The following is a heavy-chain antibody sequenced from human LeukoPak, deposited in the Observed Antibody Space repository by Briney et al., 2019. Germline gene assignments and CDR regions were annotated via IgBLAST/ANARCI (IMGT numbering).Heavy chain of an antibody. J-gene: IGHJ4*02. CDR3: ARGNRVFDY. Sequence: GGSLRLSCAASGFTFSSYGMHWVRQAAGKGLEWVAVIWYDGSNKYYADSVKGRFTISRDNSKNTLYLQMNSLRAEDTAVYYCARGNRVFDYWGQGTLVTVSS. V-gene: IGHV3-33*01. CDR1: GFTFSSYG. CDR2: IWYDGSNK. D-gene: IGHD2/OR15-2a*01.